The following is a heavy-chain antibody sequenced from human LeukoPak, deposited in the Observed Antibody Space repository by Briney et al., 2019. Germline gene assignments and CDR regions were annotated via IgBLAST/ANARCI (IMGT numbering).Heavy chain of an antibody. CDR3: ARGDPSGRPGIAFDY. Sequence: PSETLSLTCTVSGGSISNNYWSWIRQPPGKGLEGIGYFHDSESTNYNPSLKSRVTISVDTSKNQFSLKLSSVAAADTAVYYCARGDPSGRPGIAFDYWGQGTLVTVSS. CDR2: FHDSEST. D-gene: IGHD1-26*01. J-gene: IGHJ4*02. CDR1: GGSISNNY. V-gene: IGHV4-59*01.